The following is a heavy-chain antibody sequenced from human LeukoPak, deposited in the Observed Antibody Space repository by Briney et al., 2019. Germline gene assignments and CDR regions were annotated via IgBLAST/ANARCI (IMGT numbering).Heavy chain of an antibody. CDR2: IYYSGST. Sequence: PSETLSLTCTVSGGSISSSSYYWGWIRQPPGKGLEWIGSIYYSGSTYYNPSLKSRVTISVDTSKNQFSLKLSSVTAADTAVYYCGRRGVGAIDYWGQGTLVTVSS. V-gene: IGHV4-39*01. D-gene: IGHD1-26*01. J-gene: IGHJ4*02. CDR3: GRRGVGAIDY. CDR1: GGSISSSSYY.